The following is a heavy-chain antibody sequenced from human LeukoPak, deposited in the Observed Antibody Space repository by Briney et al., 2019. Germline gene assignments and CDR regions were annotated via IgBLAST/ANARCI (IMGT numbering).Heavy chain of an antibody. D-gene: IGHD3-3*01. V-gene: IGHV3-23*01. CDR2: ISGSGGST. Sequence: GGSLRLSCAASGFTFSSYAMSWVRQAPGKGLEWVSAISGSGGSTYYADSLKGRFTISRDNSKNTLYLQMNSLRAEDTAVYYCAKSLGVFGVVPTEFDYWGQGTLVTVSS. CDR3: AKSLGVFGVVPTEFDY. J-gene: IGHJ4*02. CDR1: GFTFSSYA.